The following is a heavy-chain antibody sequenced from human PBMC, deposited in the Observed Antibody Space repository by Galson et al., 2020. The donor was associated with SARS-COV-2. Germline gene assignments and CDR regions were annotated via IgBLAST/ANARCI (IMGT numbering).Heavy chain of an antibody. D-gene: IGHD3-10*01. CDR1: GFTIRNYW. V-gene: IGHV3-7*04. J-gene: IGHJ4*02. CDR3: VRDSYNREWEEEGTDY. CDR2: IKQDGSAK. Sequence: GGSLRLSCVASGFTIRNYWMNWVRQAPGEGLEWVANIKQDGSAKHYVDSVKGRFTISRDNAANSVHLQMNSLRAEDTAVYYCVRDSYNREWEEEGTDYWGQGTLVRVSS.